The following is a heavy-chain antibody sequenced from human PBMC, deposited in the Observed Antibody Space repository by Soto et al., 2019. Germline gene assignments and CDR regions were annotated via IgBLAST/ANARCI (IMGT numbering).Heavy chain of an antibody. CDR1: SASLDSDN. Sequence: QVHLQESGPGLVKPSETLSLTCAVSSASLDSDNWSWIRQPPGKGLEWIGYIYPNGRTNYNPSLRGQVAISIDKSRNRSSLRLDSVCAADATEYFCARRMGFGEISPLFDHWGHGTLVPVAS. CDR3: ARRMGFGEISPLFDH. D-gene: IGHD3-16*02. CDR2: IYPNGRT. V-gene: IGHV4-4*08. J-gene: IGHJ4*01.